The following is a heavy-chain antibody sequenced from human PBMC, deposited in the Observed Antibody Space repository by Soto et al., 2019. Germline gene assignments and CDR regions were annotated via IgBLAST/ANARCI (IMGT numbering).Heavy chain of an antibody. CDR1: GGTFSSYA. D-gene: IGHD6-19*01. J-gene: IGHJ6*02. Sequence: QVQLVQSGAEVKKPGSSVKVSCKASGGTFSSYAISWVRQAPGQGLEWMGGIIPIFGTANYAQKFQGRVTITADESTSTAYMERSSLRSEDTAVYYCASGIAVACTCYYYSGMDVWGQGTTVTVSS. CDR2: IIPIFGTA. V-gene: IGHV1-69*01. CDR3: ASGIAVACTCYYYSGMDV.